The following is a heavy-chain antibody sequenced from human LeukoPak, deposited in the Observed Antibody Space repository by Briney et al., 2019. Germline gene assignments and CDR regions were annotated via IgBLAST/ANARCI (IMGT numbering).Heavy chain of an antibody. V-gene: IGHV1-18*01. CDR2: ISAYNGNT. D-gene: IGHD3-22*01. J-gene: IGHJ5*02. Sequence: ASVKVSCKASGYTFTIYGISWVRQDPGQGLEGMGWISAYNGNTNYAQKFQGRVTMTTDTSTYTAYMELRSLRSDDTAVYYCARDRPYYDNSGKPYNWFDPWGQGTLVTVSS. CDR1: GYTFTIYG. CDR3: ARDRPYYDNSGKPYNWFDP.